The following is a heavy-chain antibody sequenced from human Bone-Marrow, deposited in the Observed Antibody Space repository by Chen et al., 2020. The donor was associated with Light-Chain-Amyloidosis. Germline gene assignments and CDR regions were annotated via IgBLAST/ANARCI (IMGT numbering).Heavy chain of an antibody. CDR2: CSSSGTIRT. J-gene: IGHJ4*02. CDR3: AKDGGAWNFDY. V-gene: IGHV3-23*04. CDR1: GFRFSNSG. D-gene: IGHD3-10*01. Sequence: EVQLVESGGGLVQPGGSLRLSCAASGFRFSNSGLHWVRQAPGKGLEWVSYCSSSGTIRTTYAESVKGRFTISRDNSKNMVYLQLNSLRAEDTAVYYCAKDGGAWNFDYWGQGTLVTVSS.